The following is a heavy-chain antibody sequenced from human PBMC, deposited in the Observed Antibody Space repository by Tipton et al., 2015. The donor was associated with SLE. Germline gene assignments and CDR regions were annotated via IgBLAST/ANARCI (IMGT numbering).Heavy chain of an antibody. V-gene: IGHV3-48*01. CDR3: AGGLGNFDY. Sequence: SLRLSCVVSGFTFSSYNMNWVRQAPGKGLEWVSSISSGNSNIYYADSVKGRFTISRHNSKNTLYLQMNSLRAEDTAVYYCAGGLGNFDYWGQGTLVPVSS. CDR2: ISSGNSNI. D-gene: IGHD3/OR15-3a*01. CDR1: GFTFSSYN. J-gene: IGHJ4*02.